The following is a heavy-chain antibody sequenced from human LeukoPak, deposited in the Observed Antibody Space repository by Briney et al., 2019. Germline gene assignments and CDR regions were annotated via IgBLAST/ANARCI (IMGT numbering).Heavy chain of an antibody. V-gene: IGHV3-23*01. D-gene: IGHD3-3*01. Sequence: GGSLRLSCAASGFTFSSYAMSWVRQAPGKGLEWVSAISGSGGSTYYADSVKGRFTISRDNSKNTLYLQMNSLRAEDTAVYYCAKVAGDFWSGYPYYYGMDVWGQGTTVTVPS. CDR2: ISGSGGST. J-gene: IGHJ6*02. CDR3: AKVAGDFWSGYPYYYGMDV. CDR1: GFTFSSYA.